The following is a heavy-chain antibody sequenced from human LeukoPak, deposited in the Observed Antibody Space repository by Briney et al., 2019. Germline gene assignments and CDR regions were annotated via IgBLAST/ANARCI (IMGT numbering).Heavy chain of an antibody. CDR3: AKGDDFWSGKYYYYYYMDV. J-gene: IGHJ6*03. V-gene: IGHV3-48*01. Sequence: PGGSLRLSCAVSGFTFSSYSMNWVRQAPGKGLEWLSYISSNIDTTYYADSVRGRFTISRDNAKNSLYLQMNSLRAEDTAVYYCAKGDDFWSGKYYYYYYMDVWGKGATVTVSS. CDR1: GFTFSSYS. D-gene: IGHD3-3*01. CDR2: ISSNIDTT.